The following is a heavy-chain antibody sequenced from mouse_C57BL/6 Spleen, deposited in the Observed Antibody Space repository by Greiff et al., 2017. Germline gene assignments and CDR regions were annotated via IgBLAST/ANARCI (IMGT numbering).Heavy chain of an antibody. Sequence: VKLMESGPGLVQPSQSLSITCTVSGFSLTSYGVHWVRQPPGKGLEWLGVIWSGGSTDYNAAFISRLSISKDNSKSQVFFKMNSLQADDTAIYYCAKEGNWDVVWYAMDYWGQGTSVTVSS. CDR3: AKEGNWDVVWYAMDY. CDR2: IWSGGST. V-gene: IGHV2-4*01. CDR1: GFSLTSYG. J-gene: IGHJ4*01. D-gene: IGHD4-1*01.